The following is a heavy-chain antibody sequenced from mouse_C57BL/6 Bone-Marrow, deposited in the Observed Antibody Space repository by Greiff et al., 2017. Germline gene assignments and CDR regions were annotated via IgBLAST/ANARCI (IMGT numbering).Heavy chain of an antibody. J-gene: IGHJ4*01. CDR2: IYPGSGST. CDR1: GYTFTSYW. Sequence: VQLQQPGAELVKPGASVKMSCKASGYTFTSYWITWVKQRPGQGLEWIGDIYPGSGSTTYNEKLKSKATLTVDTSSSTAYMQRSSLTSEDSAVYCCAREDWRFYYAMDYWGQGTSVTVSS. D-gene: IGHD4-1*01. V-gene: IGHV1-55*01. CDR3: AREDWRFYYAMDY.